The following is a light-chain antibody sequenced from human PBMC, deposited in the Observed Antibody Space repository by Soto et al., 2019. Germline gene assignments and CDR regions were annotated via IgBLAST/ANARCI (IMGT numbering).Light chain of an antibody. CDR2: GAS. V-gene: IGKV3-20*01. CDR3: KPYGSSPFT. CDR1: QSVRSSY. J-gene: IGKJ5*01. Sequence: EIVLTQSPGTLSLSPGERATLSCRASQSVRSSYLAWYQQKPGQAPRLLIYGASSRATGIPDRFSGSGSGTDFTLTISRLEPEDFAVYYCKPYGSSPFTYGQGTRLEIK.